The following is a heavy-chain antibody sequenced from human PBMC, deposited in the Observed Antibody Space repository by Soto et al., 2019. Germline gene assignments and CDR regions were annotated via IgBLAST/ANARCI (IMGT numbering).Heavy chain of an antibody. CDR2: MWYDGNKI. CDR1: GFTFSSHG. D-gene: IGHD3-16*01. V-gene: IGHV3-33*01. Sequence: GALRLSCAASGFTFSSHGMHWVRQAPGKGLEWVAVMWYDGNKINYADSVKGRFTISRDNSKNTLYLQMDSLRADDTAVYYCAREMGSRFGIYYGIDVWGQGTTVTVSS. J-gene: IGHJ6*02. CDR3: AREMGSRFGIYYGIDV.